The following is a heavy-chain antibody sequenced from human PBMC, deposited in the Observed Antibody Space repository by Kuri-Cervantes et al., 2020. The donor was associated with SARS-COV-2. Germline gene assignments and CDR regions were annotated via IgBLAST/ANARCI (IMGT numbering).Heavy chain of an antibody. V-gene: IGHV2-26*01. CDR2: IFSNDEK. D-gene: IGHD2-2*01. J-gene: IGHJ3*02. CDR3: AHRDCSSTSCDDAFDI. CDR1: GFSLSNARMG. Sequence: SGPTLVKPTETLTLTCTVSGFSLSNARMGVSWIRQPPGKALEWLAHIFSNDEKSYSTSLKSRLTISKDTSKSQVVLTMTNMDPVDTATYYCAHRDCSSTSCDDAFDIWGQGTMVTVSS.